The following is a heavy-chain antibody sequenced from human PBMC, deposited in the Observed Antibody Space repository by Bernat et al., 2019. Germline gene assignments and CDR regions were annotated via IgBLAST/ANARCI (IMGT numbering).Heavy chain of an antibody. Sequence: QVTLKESGPVLVKPTETLTLTCTVSGFSLSNARMGVSWIRQPPGKALEWLAHIFSNDEKSYSTSLKSRLTISKDTSKSQVVLTMTNMDPVDTATYYCARGYSSGWYLYHYMDVWGKGTKVTVSS. CDR3: ARGYSSGWYLYHYMDV. CDR1: GFSLSNARMG. CDR2: IFSNDEK. V-gene: IGHV2-26*01. D-gene: IGHD6-19*01. J-gene: IGHJ6*03.